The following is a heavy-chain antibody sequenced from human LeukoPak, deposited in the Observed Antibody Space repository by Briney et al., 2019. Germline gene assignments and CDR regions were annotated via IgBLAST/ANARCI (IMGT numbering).Heavy chain of an antibody. Sequence: PGGSLRLSCAASGFTFSSYGMHWVRQAPGKGLEWVAFIRYDGSNKYYADSVKGRFTISRDNSKNTLYLQMNSLRAEDTAVYYCAKDLVYYGSGSYSNYFDYWGQGTLVTVSS. CDR1: GFTFSSYG. V-gene: IGHV3-30*02. D-gene: IGHD3-10*01. CDR2: IRYDGSNK. CDR3: AKDLVYYGSGSYSNYFDY. J-gene: IGHJ4*02.